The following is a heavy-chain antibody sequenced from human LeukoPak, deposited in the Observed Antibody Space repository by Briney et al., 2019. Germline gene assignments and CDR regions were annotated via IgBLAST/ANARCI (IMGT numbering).Heavy chain of an antibody. Sequence: SYDGSNKYYGDSVEGRFTISRDNSKNTLYLQMNSLRAEDTAVYYCARVFRGYSYGLGDYWGQGTLVTVSS. CDR2: SYDGSNK. D-gene: IGHD5-18*01. CDR3: ARVFRGYSYGLGDY. V-gene: IGHV3-30*03. J-gene: IGHJ4*02.